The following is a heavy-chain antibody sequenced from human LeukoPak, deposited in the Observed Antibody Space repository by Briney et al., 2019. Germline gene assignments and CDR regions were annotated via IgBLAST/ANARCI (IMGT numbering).Heavy chain of an antibody. CDR2: ISYDGSNK. J-gene: IGHJ4*02. CDR3: AREEHAYSSGWYAGY. D-gene: IGHD6-13*01. V-gene: IGHV3-30*01. Sequence: GGSLRLSCAASGFTFSSYAMHWVRQAPGKGLEWVAVISYDGSNKYYADSVKGRFTISRDNSKNTLYLQMNSLRAEDTAVYYCAREEHAYSSGWYAGYWGQGTLVTVSS. CDR1: GFTFSSYA.